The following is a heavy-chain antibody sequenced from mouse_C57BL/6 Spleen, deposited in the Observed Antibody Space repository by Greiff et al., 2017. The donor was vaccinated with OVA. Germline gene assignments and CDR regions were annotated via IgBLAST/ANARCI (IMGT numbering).Heavy chain of an antibody. Sequence: VQLQQPGAELVKPGASVKLSCKASGYTFTSYWMHWVKPRPGRGLAWIGRIDPISGGTKYNEKFKSKATLTVDNPSSTAYMQLSSLTSEDSAVYYCARGPITTVWDYAMDYWGQGTSVTVSS. D-gene: IGHD1-1*01. J-gene: IGHJ4*01. V-gene: IGHV1-72*01. CDR3: ARGPITTVWDYAMDY. CDR2: IDPISGGT. CDR1: GYTFTSYW.